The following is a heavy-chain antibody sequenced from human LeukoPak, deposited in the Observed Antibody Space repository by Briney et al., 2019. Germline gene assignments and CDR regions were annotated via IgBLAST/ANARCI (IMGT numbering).Heavy chain of an antibody. CDR3: ARGVVPAAED. Sequence: ASVKVSCKASGGTFSSYAISWVRQAPGQGLEWMGWMNPNSGNTGYAQKFQGRVTMTRNTSISTAYMELSSLRSEDTAVYYCARGVVPAAEDWGQGTLVTVSS. CDR1: GGTFSSYA. V-gene: IGHV1-8*02. CDR2: MNPNSGNT. J-gene: IGHJ4*02. D-gene: IGHD2-2*01.